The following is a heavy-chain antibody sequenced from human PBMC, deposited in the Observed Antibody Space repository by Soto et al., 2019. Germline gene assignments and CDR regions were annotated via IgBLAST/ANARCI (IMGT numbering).Heavy chain of an antibody. Sequence: PGESLKISCKGSGYRFTNYWIGWVRQMPGKGLEWMGIIYPGDSDTRYSPSFQGQVTISADKSINTAYLQWSSLKASDTAMYYCARDYCSGTTSYDFDYWGQGTQVTVSS. V-gene: IGHV5-51*01. D-gene: IGHD2-2*01. CDR3: ARDYCSGTTSYDFDY. CDR2: IYPGDSDT. J-gene: IGHJ4*02. CDR1: GYRFTNYW.